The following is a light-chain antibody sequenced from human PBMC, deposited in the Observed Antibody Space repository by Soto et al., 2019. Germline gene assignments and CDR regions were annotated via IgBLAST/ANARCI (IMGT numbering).Light chain of an antibody. J-gene: IGKJ2*01. CDR2: DAS. CDR3: QQYDNWPLYT. V-gene: IGKV3-15*01. CDR1: QSISTN. Sequence: EIVMTQSPATLSVSPGERVTLSCRAGQSISTNVAWYQQKLGQAPRLLIFDASTRAADIPVRFSGRGSGTDFTLTISSVQSEDFAVYYCQQYDNWPLYTFGQGTKVDIK.